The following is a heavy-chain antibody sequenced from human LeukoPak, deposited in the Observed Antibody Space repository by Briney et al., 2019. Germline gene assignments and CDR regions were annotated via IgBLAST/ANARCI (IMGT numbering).Heavy chain of an antibody. CDR1: GGTFSSYA. CDR2: IIPIFGTA. CDR3: ASGAREWLLPHDAFDI. D-gene: IGHD3-3*01. Sequence: SVKVSCKASGGTFSSYAISWVRQAPGQGLEWMGGIIPIFGTANYAQKFQGRVTITTDESTSTAYMELSSLRSEGTAVYYCASGAREWLLPHDAFDIWGQGTMVTVSS. J-gene: IGHJ3*02. V-gene: IGHV1-69*05.